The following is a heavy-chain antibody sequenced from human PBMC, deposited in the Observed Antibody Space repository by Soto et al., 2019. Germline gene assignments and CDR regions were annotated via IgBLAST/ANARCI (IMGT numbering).Heavy chain of an antibody. CDR2: IIPIFGTA. Sequence: VASVKVSCKASGGTFSSYAISWVRQAPGQGLEWMGGIIPIFGTANYAQKFQGRVTITADESTSTAYMELSSLRSEDTAVYYCARAIEAGGDAFDIWGQGTMVTVSS. CDR3: ARAIEAGGDAFDI. J-gene: IGHJ3*02. CDR1: GGTFSSYA. D-gene: IGHD3-10*01. V-gene: IGHV1-69*13.